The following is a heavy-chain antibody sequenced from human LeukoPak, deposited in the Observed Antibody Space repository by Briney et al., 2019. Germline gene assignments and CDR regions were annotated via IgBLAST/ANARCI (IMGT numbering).Heavy chain of an antibody. CDR2: INAGNGDT. CDR1: GYTFSSHA. Sequence: ASVKVSCKASGYTFSSHAVHWVRQAPGQRLEWMGWINAGNGDTKYSQKFQGRVTITRDTSASTAYMELGSLRSEDTAVYYCTKETIPVGGPNYFDYWGQGILVTVSS. J-gene: IGHJ4*02. D-gene: IGHD6-19*01. V-gene: IGHV1-3*01. CDR3: TKETIPVGGPNYFDY.